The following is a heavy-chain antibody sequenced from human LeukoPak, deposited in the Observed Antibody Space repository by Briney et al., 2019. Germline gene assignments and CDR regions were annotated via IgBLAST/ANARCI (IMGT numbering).Heavy chain of an antibody. J-gene: IGHJ6*02. Sequence: GGSLRLSCAASGFTFSSYAMSWVRQAPGKGLEWVSAISGSGGSTYYADSVKGRLTISRDNSKNTLYLQMNSLRAEDTAVYYCAKAPSPRAYYYYGMDVWGQGTTVTVSS. CDR3: AKAPSPRAYYYYGMDV. V-gene: IGHV3-23*01. CDR1: GFTFSSYA. CDR2: ISGSGGST.